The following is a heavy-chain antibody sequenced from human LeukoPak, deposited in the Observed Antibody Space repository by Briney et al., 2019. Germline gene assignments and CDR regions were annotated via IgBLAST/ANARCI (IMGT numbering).Heavy chain of an antibody. CDR1: GYTFTGYY. J-gene: IGHJ4*02. Sequence: ASVKVSCKASGYTFTGYYMHWVRQAPGQGLEWMGWINPNSGGTNYAQKFQGRVTMTRDTSISTAYMELSRLRSEDTAVYYCAREHDFWSGYYYFDYWGQGTLVTVSS. CDR2: INPNSGGT. D-gene: IGHD3-3*01. V-gene: IGHV1-2*02. CDR3: AREHDFWSGYYYFDY.